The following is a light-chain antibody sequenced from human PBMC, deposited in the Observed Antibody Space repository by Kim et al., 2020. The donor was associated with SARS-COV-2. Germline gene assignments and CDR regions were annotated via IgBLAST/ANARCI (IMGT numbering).Light chain of an antibody. CDR1: QSLSSGS. Sequence: EIVLTQSPGTLSLSPGERATLSCRASQSLSSGSIAWYQQKPGQAPRLLIYDTFNTATGIPDRFSGGGSGTDFTLTIRRLEPEDFAVYFWQHYAGSPPITFGQGTRLEIK. V-gene: IGKV3-20*01. J-gene: IGKJ5*01. CDR3: QHYAGSPPIT. CDR2: DTF.